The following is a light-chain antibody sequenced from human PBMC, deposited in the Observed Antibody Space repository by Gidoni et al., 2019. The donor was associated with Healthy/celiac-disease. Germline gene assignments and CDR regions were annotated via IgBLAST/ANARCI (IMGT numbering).Light chain of an antibody. V-gene: IGKV1-9*01. Sequence: DIQLTQSPSFLSASVGDRVTITCWASQGISSYLAWYQQKPGKAPKLLIYAASTLQSGVPSRFSGSGSGTEFTLTISSLQPEDFATYYCQQLNSYPQLTFXGXTKVEIK. CDR3: QQLNSYPQLT. J-gene: IGKJ4*01. CDR1: QGISSY. CDR2: AAS.